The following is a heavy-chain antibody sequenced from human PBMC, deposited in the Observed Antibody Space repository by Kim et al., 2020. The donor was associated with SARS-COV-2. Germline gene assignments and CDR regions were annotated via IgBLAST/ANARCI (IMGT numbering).Heavy chain of an antibody. CDR2: IKQDGSEK. CDR1: GFTFSSYW. CDR3: ARLSHYYDSSGYYYYYGMDV. Sequence: GGSLRLSCAASGFTFSSYWMSWVRQAPGKGLEWVANIKQDGSEKYYVDSVKGRFTISRDNAKNSLYLQMNSLRAEDTAVYYCARLSHYYDSSGYYYYYGMDVWGQGTTVTVSS. D-gene: IGHD3-22*01. V-gene: IGHV3-7*01. J-gene: IGHJ6*02.